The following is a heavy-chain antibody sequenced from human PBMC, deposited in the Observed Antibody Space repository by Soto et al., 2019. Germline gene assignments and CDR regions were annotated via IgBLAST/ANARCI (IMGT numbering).Heavy chain of an antibody. CDR2: IIPIFGTA. CDR1: GGTFSSYA. J-gene: IGHJ6*02. V-gene: IGHV1-69*13. Sequence: ASVKVSCKASGGTFSSYAIRWVRQAPGQGLEWMGGIIPIFGTANYAQKFQGRVTITADESTSTAYMELSSLRSEDTAVYYCARDHYGSGSYYNARGMDVWGQGSTVTVSS. D-gene: IGHD3-10*01. CDR3: ARDHYGSGSYYNARGMDV.